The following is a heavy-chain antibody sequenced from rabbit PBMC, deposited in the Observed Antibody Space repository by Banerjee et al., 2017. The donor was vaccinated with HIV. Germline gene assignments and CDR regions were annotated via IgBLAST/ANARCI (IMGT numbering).Heavy chain of an antibody. CDR3: ARDLTGVIGWNFNL. D-gene: IGHD1-1*01. CDR1: GFSFSSRYV. Sequence: QEQLKETGGGLVQPGGSLTLSCTASGFSFSSRYVMSWVRQAPGKGLEWIGCIDTDWDSAFYASWVISRFTISKTSWTTVTLQMTSLTAADTATYFCARDLTGVIGWNFNLWGPGTLVTVS. J-gene: IGHJ4*01. V-gene: IGHV1S45*01. CDR2: IDTDWDSA.